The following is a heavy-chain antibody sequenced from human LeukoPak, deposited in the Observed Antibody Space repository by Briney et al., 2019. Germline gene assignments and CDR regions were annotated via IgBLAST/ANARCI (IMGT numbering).Heavy chain of an antibody. J-gene: IGHJ4*02. CDR2: IKQDGNEK. CDR3: ATIKVRANNYDTDGFEY. D-gene: IGHD3-10*01. V-gene: IGHV3-7*05. Sequence: PGGSLRLSCAASGFTLSSFWMSWVRQAPGKGLEWVANIKQDGNEKYYADSVKGRFTISRDNAKNSLYLQMNSLGAEDTAVYYCATIKVRANNYDTDGFEYWGQGTLVTVSS. CDR1: GFTLSSFW.